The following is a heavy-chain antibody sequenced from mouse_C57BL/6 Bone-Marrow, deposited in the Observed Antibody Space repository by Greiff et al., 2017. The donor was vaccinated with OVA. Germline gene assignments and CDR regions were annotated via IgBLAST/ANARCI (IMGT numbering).Heavy chain of an antibody. CDR3: ARGLFLWYFDV. J-gene: IGHJ1*03. CDR1: GFTFSDYG. Sequence: DVHLVESGGGLVKPGGSLKLSCAASGFTFSDYGMHWVRQAPEKGLEWVAYISSGSSTIYYADTVKGRFTISRDNAKNTLFLQMTSLRSEDTAMYYCARGLFLWYFDVWGTGTTVTVSS. V-gene: IGHV5-17*01. CDR2: ISSGSSTI.